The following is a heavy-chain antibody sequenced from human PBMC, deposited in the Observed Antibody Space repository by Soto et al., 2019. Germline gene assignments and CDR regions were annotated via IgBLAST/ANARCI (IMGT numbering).Heavy chain of an antibody. Sequence: PSETLSLTCAVYGGSFSGYYWSWLRQPPGKGLEWIGEINHSGSTNYNPSLKSRVTISVDTSKNQFSLKLSSVTAADTAVYYCERGHQHYVENYMDVWGKGTTVTVSS. V-gene: IGHV4-34*01. CDR3: ERGHQHYVENYMDV. CDR2: INHSGST. J-gene: IGHJ6*03. CDR1: GGSFSGYY. D-gene: IGHD4-17*01.